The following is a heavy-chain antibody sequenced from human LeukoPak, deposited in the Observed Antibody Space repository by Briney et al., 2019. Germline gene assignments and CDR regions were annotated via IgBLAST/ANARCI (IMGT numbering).Heavy chain of an antibody. D-gene: IGHD3-22*01. Sequence: ASVKVSCKASGYTFTGYYMHWVRQAPGQGLEWMGWINPNSGGTSYAQKFQGRVTMTRDTSISTAYMELSRLRSDDTAVYYCARDPSYYDSSGPPDYWGQGTLVTVSS. V-gene: IGHV1-2*02. CDR1: GYTFTGYY. J-gene: IGHJ4*02. CDR2: INPNSGGT. CDR3: ARDPSYYDSSGPPDY.